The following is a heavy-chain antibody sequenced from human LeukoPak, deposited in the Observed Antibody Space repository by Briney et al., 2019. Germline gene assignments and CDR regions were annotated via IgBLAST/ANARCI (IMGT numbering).Heavy chain of an antibody. Sequence: GGSLRLSCAASGFTFSSYEMNWVRQAPGKGLEWLAVISYDGSNKNYADSVKGRCTISRDNSRNTLYLQMNSLRAEDTAVYYCAKDRAFPNDVFDIWGQGTMVTVSA. CDR1: GFTFSSYE. CDR2: ISYDGSNK. V-gene: IGHV3-30*04. CDR3: AKDRAFPNDVFDI. D-gene: IGHD3-3*02. J-gene: IGHJ3*02.